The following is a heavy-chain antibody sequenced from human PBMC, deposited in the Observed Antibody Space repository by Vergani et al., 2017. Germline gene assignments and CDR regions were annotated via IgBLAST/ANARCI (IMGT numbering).Heavy chain of an antibody. Sequence: QVQLQESGPGLVKPSQTLSLTCTVSGGSISSGGYYWSCIRQHPGKGLEWIGYIYYSGSTYYNPSLKSRVTISVEPSKNQFSLKLSSVTAADTAVYYCARAGVPMVRGDYYYGMDVWGQGTTVTVSS. CDR1: GGSISSGGYY. V-gene: IGHV4-31*03. CDR3: ARAGVPMVRGDYYYGMDV. D-gene: IGHD3-10*01. J-gene: IGHJ6*02. CDR2: IYYSGST.